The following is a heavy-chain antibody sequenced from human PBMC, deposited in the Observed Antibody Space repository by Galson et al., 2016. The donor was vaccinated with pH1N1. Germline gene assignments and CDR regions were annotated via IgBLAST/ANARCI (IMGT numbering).Heavy chain of an antibody. CDR1: GFTFSDYY. Sequence: SLRLSCAAPGFTFSDYYMRWIRQAPGKGLEWISDISSSSYTNYADSVKGRFTISRDNAKNSLYLQMNSLKAEDTAIYYCAIGCLGVHYYDSSGPIDYWGQGSLVIVSS. D-gene: IGHD3-22*01. J-gene: IGHJ4*02. CDR3: AIGCLGVHYYDSSGPIDY. CDR2: ISSSSYT. V-gene: IGHV3-11*06.